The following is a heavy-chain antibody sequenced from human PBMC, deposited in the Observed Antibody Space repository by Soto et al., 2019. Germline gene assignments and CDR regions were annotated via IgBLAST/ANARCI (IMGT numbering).Heavy chain of an antibody. CDR3: ARVARVAAAGTKYFQH. CDR1: GGSFSGYY. Sequence: SETLSLTCAVYGGSFSGYYWSWIRQPPGKGLEWIGEINHSGSTNYNPSLKSRVTISVDTSKNQFSLKLSSVTAADTAVYYCARVARVAAAGTKYFQHWGQGTLVTVSS. J-gene: IGHJ1*01. CDR2: INHSGST. D-gene: IGHD6-13*01. V-gene: IGHV4-34*01.